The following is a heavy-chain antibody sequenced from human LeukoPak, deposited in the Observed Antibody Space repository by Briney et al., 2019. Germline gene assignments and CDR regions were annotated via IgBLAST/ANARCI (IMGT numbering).Heavy chain of an antibody. CDR2: ISGVSTTI. J-gene: IGHJ4*02. CDR3: AKAQLERREDFYFDY. D-gene: IGHD1-1*01. V-gene: IGHV3-48*01. Sequence: GGSLRLSCAASGFTFSDYSMNWVRQAPGKGLEWVSYISGVSTTIYYADSVKGRFTISRDNAKNTLYLQMNSLRAEDTAVYYCAKAQLERREDFYFDYWGQGTLVTVSS. CDR1: GFTFSDYS.